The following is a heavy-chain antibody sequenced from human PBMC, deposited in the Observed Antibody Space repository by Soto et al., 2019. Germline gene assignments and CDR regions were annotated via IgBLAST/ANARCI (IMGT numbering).Heavy chain of an antibody. V-gene: IGHV4-59*01. CDR1: GGSISSYY. CDR3: ARAYNYYYGMDV. Sequence: SETLSLTCTVSGGSISSYYWSWIRQPPGKGLEWIGYIYYSGSTNYNPSLKSRVTISVDTSKNQFSLKLSSVTAAYTAVYYCARAYNYYYGMDVWGQGTTVTVSS. J-gene: IGHJ6*02. CDR2: IYYSGST.